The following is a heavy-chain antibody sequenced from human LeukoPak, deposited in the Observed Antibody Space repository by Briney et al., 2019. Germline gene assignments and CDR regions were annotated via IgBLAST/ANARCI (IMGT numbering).Heavy chain of an antibody. Sequence: ASVRVSCKASGYTLTSYEINWVRQATGQGLEWMGWMNPNSGNTGYAQKFQGRVTMTRNISISTAYMELSSLRSEDTAVYYCARDGHSSSWHWLDPWGQGTLVTVSS. CDR3: ARDGHSSSWHWLDP. CDR1: GYTLTSYE. CDR2: MNPNSGNT. V-gene: IGHV1-8*01. D-gene: IGHD6-13*01. J-gene: IGHJ5*02.